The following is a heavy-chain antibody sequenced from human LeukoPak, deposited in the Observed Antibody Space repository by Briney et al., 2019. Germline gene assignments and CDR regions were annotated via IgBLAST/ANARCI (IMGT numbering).Heavy chain of an antibody. J-gene: IGHJ4*02. Sequence: PSETLSLTCTVSGGSISSSSYYWGWIRQPPGKGLEWIGSIYYSGSTYYNPSPKSRVTMSVDTSKNQFSLKLSSVTAADTAVYYCARSPFVCSSTSCYTQGFDYWGQGTLVTVSS. V-gene: IGHV4-39*07. CDR3: ARSPFVCSSTSCYTQGFDY. CDR2: IYYSGST. CDR1: GGSISSSSYY. D-gene: IGHD2-2*02.